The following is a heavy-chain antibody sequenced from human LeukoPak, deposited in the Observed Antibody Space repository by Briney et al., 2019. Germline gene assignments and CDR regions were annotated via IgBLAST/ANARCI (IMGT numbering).Heavy chain of an antibody. V-gene: IGHV1-18*04. CDR2: ISAYNGNT. CDR3: ARVRDYGSGNGWFDP. D-gene: IGHD3-10*01. Sequence: GASVKVSCKASGYTFTGYYMHWVRQAPGQGLEWMGWISAYNGNTNYAQKLQGRVTMTTDTSTSTAYMELRSLRSDDTAVYYCARVRDYGSGNGWFDPWGQGTLVTVSS. J-gene: IGHJ5*02. CDR1: GYTFTGYY.